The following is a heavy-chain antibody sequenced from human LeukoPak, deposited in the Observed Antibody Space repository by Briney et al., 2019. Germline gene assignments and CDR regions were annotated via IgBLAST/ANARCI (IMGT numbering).Heavy chain of an antibody. V-gene: IGHV3-9*01. CDR2: ISWSSGST. Sequence: GGSLRLSCAASGFTFDDYAMHWVRQAPGKGLEWVSGISWSSGSTAYADSVKGRFTISRDNANNSLSLLMNSLRVEDTALYYCARRAGAYSHPYDYWGQGTLVTVSS. D-gene: IGHD4/OR15-4a*01. CDR1: GFTFDDYA. J-gene: IGHJ4*02. CDR3: ARRAGAYSHPYDY.